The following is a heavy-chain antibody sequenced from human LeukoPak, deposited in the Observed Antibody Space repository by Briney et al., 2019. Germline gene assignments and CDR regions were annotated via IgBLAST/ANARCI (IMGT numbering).Heavy chain of an antibody. CDR3: ARGRLDTAMVGDY. Sequence: GGSLRLSCAASGFTFSSYGMHWVRQAPGKGLEWVAVISYDGSNKYYADSVKGRFTISRDNSKNTLYLQMNSLRAEDTAVYYCARGRLDTAMVGDYWGQGTLVTVSS. J-gene: IGHJ4*02. CDR2: ISYDGSNK. CDR1: GFTFSSYG. D-gene: IGHD5-18*01. V-gene: IGHV3-30*03.